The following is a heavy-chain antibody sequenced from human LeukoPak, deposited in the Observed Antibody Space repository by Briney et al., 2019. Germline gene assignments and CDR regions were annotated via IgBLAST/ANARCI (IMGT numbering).Heavy chain of an antibody. CDR1: GFTFSSYS. Sequence: GGSLRLSCAASGFTFSSYSMNWVRQAPGKGLEWVSSISSSSSYIYYADSVKGRFTISRDNAKNSLYLQMNSLRAEDTAVYYCARAQMVRAHWYFDLCGRGTLVTVSS. CDR3: ARAQMVRAHWYFDL. V-gene: IGHV3-21*01. J-gene: IGHJ2*01. D-gene: IGHD2-8*01. CDR2: ISSSSSYI.